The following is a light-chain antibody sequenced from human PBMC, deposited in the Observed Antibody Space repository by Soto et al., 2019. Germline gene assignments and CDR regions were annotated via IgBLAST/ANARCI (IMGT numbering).Light chain of an antibody. CDR2: DAS. Sequence: EILFTQSPGTLSLSPGERATIPWRASQSVDNFLAWYQQKPGQAPRLLIFDASYRATGIPARLSGSGSGTDFTLTIRRLEPEDFAVYYCQQYGSSWTFGQGTKVDIK. V-gene: IGKV3-20*01. J-gene: IGKJ1*01. CDR1: QSVDNF. CDR3: QQYGSSWT.